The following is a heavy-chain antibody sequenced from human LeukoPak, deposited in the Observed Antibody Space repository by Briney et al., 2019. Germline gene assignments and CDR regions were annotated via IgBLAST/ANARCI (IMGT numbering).Heavy chain of an antibody. J-gene: IGHJ3*02. D-gene: IGHD6-19*01. CDR2: INHSGST. Sequence: SETLSLTCAVYGGSFSGYYWSWIRQPPGKGLEWIGEINHSGSTNYNPSLKSRVTISVDTSKNQFSLKLSSVTAADTAVYYCARDGTSSGEALGDAFDIWGQGTTVTVSS. CDR1: GGSFSGYY. CDR3: ARDGTSSGEALGDAFDI. V-gene: IGHV4-34*01.